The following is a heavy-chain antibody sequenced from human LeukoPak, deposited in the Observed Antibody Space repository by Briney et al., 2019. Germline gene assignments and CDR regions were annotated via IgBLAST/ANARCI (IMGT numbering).Heavy chain of an antibody. Sequence: SETLSLTCTVSGGSISSYYWNWIRQPPGKGLEWIGYIYYSGTTNYNPSLKSRVSMSVDTSKNQFSLKLSSVAAADTAVYYCAREGGGYYGPYHYYMDVWGKGTTVTVSS. V-gene: IGHV4-59*01. CDR3: AREGGGYYGPYHYYMDV. D-gene: IGHD3-10*01. J-gene: IGHJ6*03. CDR2: IYYSGTT. CDR1: GGSISSYY.